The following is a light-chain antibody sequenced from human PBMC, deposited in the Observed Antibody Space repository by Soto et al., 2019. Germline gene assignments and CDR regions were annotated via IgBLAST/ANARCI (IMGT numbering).Light chain of an antibody. CDR1: SSDVGGYNY. CDR3: SSYTTSNTRQIV. V-gene: IGLV2-14*03. Sequence: QAVLAQHASVFGPAGQPITISCTGTSSDVGGYNYVSWYQHHPGKAPKLMIYDVSNRPSGVSNRFSGSKSGNTASLTISGLQPEDEADYYCSSYTTSNTRQIVFGTGTKVTVL. CDR2: DVS. J-gene: IGLJ1*01.